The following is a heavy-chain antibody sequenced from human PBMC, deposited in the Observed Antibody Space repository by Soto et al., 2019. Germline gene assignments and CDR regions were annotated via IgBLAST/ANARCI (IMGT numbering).Heavy chain of an antibody. CDR3: VHATPVTTGVDD. J-gene: IGHJ4*02. CDR1: GFSLSTTGVG. V-gene: IGHV2-5*02. D-gene: IGHD4-17*01. Sequence: QITLKESGTTLVKPTQTLTLTCTFSGFSLSTTGVGVGWIRQPPGKALDWLALIYWDDDKRYSPSLKSRLTITKDTSKNQVVLTMTNMDPIDTASDYGVHATPVTTGVDDWGQGTLVTVSS. CDR2: IYWDDDK.